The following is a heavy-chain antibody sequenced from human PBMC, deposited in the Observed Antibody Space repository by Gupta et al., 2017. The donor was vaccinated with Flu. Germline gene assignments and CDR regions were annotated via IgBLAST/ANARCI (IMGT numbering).Heavy chain of an antibody. J-gene: IGHJ6*02. CDR2: IKSEGSST. Sequence: RQAPGKGLAGVARIKSEGSSTIYADSVKGRFTISRDNAKNTLYLQMNSLRAEDTAVYYCSKELEGYCSGGSCVTYFYGLDVWGQGTTVSVSS. V-gene: IGHV3-74*01. D-gene: IGHD2-15*01. CDR3: SKELEGYCSGGSCVTYFYGLDV.